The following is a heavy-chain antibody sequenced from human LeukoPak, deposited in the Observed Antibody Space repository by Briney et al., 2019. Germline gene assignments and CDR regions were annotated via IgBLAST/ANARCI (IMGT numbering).Heavy chain of an antibody. CDR1: GFTFSSYA. D-gene: IGHD1-1*01. CDR3: GRDIQLSY. Sequence: GGSLRLSCAASGFTFSSYAMSWVRQAPGKGLEWVSAISGNGGGTYYADSVKGRFTIPRDNSNTTLYLQMGSLRAGDTAVYFCGRDIQLSYLGQGTLVTVSS. CDR2: ISGNGGGT. V-gene: IGHV3-23*01. J-gene: IGHJ4*02.